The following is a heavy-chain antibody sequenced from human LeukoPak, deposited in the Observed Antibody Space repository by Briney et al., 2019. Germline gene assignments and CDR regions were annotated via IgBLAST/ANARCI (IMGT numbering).Heavy chain of an antibody. CDR1: GFTFSQYY. CDR3: ARGASESRFDY. Sequence: GGSLRLSCAVSGFTFSQYYMGWVRQAPGKGLEWVSYISSSSSTIYYVDSLKGRFTISRDNAKNSLYLQMNSLRAEDTAVYYCARGASESRFDYWGQGILVTVSS. D-gene: IGHD3-10*01. J-gene: IGHJ4*02. V-gene: IGHV3-48*01. CDR2: ISSSSSTI.